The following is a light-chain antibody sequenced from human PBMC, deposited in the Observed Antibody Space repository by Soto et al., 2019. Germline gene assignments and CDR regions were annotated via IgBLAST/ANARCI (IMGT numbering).Light chain of an antibody. Sequence: DIVMTQSPDSLAVSLGERATINCKSSQSLLDTSNNKNYVAWYQQKPGQPPKLLIYWASARQSGVPDRFSGGGSVTDFTLTISNLQAEDVAVYYCHQYYSALFTFGQGTKLEI. CDR2: WAS. J-gene: IGKJ2*01. V-gene: IGKV4-1*01. CDR1: QSLLDTSNNKNY. CDR3: HQYYSALFT.